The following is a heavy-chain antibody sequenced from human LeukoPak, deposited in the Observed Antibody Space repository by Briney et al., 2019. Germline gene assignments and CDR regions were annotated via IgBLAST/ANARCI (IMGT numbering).Heavy chain of an antibody. CDR1: GGTFSSYA. J-gene: IGHJ6*03. V-gene: IGHV1-2*06. D-gene: IGHD3-9*01. Sequence: ASVKVSCKASGGTFSSYAISWVRQAPGQGLEWMGRINPNSGGTNYAQKFQGRVTMTRDTSISTAYMELSRLRSDDTAVYYCARAGAYYDILTGRERRIIHDYYMDVWGKGTTVTVSS. CDR3: ARAGAYYDILTGRERRIIHDYYMDV. CDR2: INPNSGGT.